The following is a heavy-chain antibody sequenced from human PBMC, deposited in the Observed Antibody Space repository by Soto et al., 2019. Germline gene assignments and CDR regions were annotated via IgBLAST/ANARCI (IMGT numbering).Heavy chain of an antibody. D-gene: IGHD3-10*01. Sequence: QLQLQESGPGLVKPSETLSLTCTVSSGSMSSSSFYWGWIRQPPGKGLESIATIYHGGSTFYNPSLKIRVTIAGHMSKTQSSLKLSSVTAEDTAVYYCARLQWGGSGNTWQNYFDDWGQGTQVTVSS. J-gene: IGHJ4*02. CDR1: SGSMSSSSFY. V-gene: IGHV4-39*01. CDR2: IYHGGST. CDR3: ARLQWGGSGNTWQNYFDD.